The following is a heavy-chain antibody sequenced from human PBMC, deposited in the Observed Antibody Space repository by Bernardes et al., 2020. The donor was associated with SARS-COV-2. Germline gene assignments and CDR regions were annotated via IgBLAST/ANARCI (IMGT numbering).Heavy chain of an antibody. CDR2: IIPAFGSV. CDR1: GGTFNSYA. CDR3: ARGGREYSVSSGLDY. D-gene: IGHD6-6*01. J-gene: IGHJ4*02. Sequence: SVKVSCKASGGTFNSYAINWVRQAPGQGLEWMGGIIPAFGSVNYAQKFQGRVTITAHESTSTAYMELSGLRSVDTAVYYCARGGREYSVSSGLDYWGQGTLVTVSS. V-gene: IGHV1-69*13.